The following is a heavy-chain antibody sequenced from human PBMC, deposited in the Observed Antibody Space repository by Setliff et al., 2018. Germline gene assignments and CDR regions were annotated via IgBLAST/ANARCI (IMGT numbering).Heavy chain of an antibody. Sequence: PSETLSLTCTVSGGSVSPYFWSWIRQPPGKGLQWIGYIYHNGNTNFNPSLKSRVNMSIDTSKNQFALNLKSVTAADTAVYYCARDRTAYSYGLDVWG. J-gene: IGHJ6*01. D-gene: IGHD5-18*01. CDR1: GGSVSPYF. CDR3: ARDRTAYSYGLDV. CDR2: IYHNGNT. V-gene: IGHV4-59*02.